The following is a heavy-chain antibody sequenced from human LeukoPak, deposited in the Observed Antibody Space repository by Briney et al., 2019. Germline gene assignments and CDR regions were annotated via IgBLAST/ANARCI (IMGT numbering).Heavy chain of an antibody. CDR1: GFTFSSYS. V-gene: IGHV3-21*01. CDR3: AREGRVGARSYYMDV. D-gene: IGHD1-26*01. CDR2: ISSSSSYI. Sequence: GGSLRLSCAASGFTFSSYSMNWVRQAPGKGLEGVSSISSSSSYIYYADSVKGRFTISRDNAKNSLYLQMNSLRAEDTAVYYCAREGRVGARSYYMDVWGKGTTVTVSS. J-gene: IGHJ6*03.